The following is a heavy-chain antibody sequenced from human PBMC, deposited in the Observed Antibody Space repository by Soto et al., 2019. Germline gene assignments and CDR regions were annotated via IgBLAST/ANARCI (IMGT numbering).Heavy chain of an antibody. CDR2: INHSGST. CDR3: ARGGSGWYYGMDV. D-gene: IGHD6-19*01. V-gene: IGHV4-34*01. CDR1: GGSFSGYY. J-gene: IGHJ6*02. Sequence: SETLSLTCAVDGGSFSGYYWRWIRQPPGKVLEWIGEINHSGSTNYNTSLKSRVTISVDTSKNQFSLKLSSVTAADTAVYYCARGGSGWYYGMDVWGQGTTVTVSS.